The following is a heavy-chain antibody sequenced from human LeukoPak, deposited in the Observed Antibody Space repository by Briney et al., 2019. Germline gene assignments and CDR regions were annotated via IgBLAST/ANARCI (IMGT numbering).Heavy chain of an antibody. CDR2: IYYSGST. D-gene: IGHD5-12*01. V-gene: IGHV4-59*01. J-gene: IGHJ4*02. Sequence: SETLSLTCTVSGGSISSYYWSWIRQPPGQGLEWIGYIYYSGSTNYNPSLKSRVTISVDTSKNQFSLKLSSVTAADTAVYYCARVSGYDWESFYDYWGQGTLSPSPQ. CDR3: ARVSGYDWESFYDY. CDR1: GGSISSYY.